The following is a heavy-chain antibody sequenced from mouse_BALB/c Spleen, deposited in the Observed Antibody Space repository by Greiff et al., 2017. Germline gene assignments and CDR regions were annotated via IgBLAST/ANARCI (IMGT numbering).Heavy chain of an antibody. CDR3: ARDYGNH. D-gene: IGHD2-1*01. CDR2: IDPANGNT. CDR1: GFNIKDTY. Sequence: EVKLMESGAELVKPGASVKLSCTASGFNIKDTYMHWVKQRPEQGLEWIGRIDPANGNTKYDPKFQGKATITADTSSNTAYLQLSSLTSEDTAVYYCARDYGNHWGQGTTLTVSS. J-gene: IGHJ2*01. V-gene: IGHV14-3*02.